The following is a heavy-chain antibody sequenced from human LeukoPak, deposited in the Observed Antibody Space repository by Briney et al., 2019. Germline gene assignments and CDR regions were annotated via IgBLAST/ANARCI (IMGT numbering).Heavy chain of an antibody. V-gene: IGHV4-59*11. CDR3: ARSAAGRRTYSYYFDY. CDR1: GGSINSHY. Sequence: SETLSLTCTVSGGSINSHYWSWIRQPPGKGLEWIWYIYYRGSTNYNPSLKSRVTISVDTSKNQFSLKLSSVTPADTAVYYCARSAAGRRTYSYYFDYWGQGTLVTVSS. CDR2: IYYRGST. D-gene: IGHD6-6*01. J-gene: IGHJ4*02.